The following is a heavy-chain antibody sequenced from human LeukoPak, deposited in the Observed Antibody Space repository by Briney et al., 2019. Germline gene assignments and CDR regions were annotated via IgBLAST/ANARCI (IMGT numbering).Heavy chain of an antibody. V-gene: IGHV3-23*01. J-gene: IGHJ4*02. CDR2: ISGSGGST. CDR1: GFTFSYYA. Sequence: GGSLRLSCAASGFTFSYYAMSWVRQAPGKGLEWVSAISGSGGSTYYADSVKGRFTISRDNSKNTLYLQMNSLRAEDTAVYYCAKDHTVSITYYFDYWAREPWSPSPQ. CDR3: AKDHTVSITYYFDY. D-gene: IGHD1-20*01.